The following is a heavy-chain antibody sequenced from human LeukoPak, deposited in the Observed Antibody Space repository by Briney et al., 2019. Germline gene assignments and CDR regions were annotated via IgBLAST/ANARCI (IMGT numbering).Heavy chain of an antibody. V-gene: IGHV3-23*01. Sequence: GGSLRLSCTASGFTFRTCGMTWVRQAPGKGLEWVSSISGNDDGTYYADSVKGRFTISRDNSKNTLYLQMNSLRAEDTAIYYCAKRGPIYSASPGNYFDYWGQGTLVTVSS. J-gene: IGHJ4*02. CDR2: ISGNDDGT. CDR3: AKRGPIYSASPGNYFDY. D-gene: IGHD3-10*01. CDR1: GFTFRTCG.